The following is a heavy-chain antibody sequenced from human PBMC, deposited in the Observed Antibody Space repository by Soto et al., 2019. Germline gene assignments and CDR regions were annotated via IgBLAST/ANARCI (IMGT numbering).Heavy chain of an antibody. Sequence: GGSLRLSCAASGFTFSSYAMHWFRQAPGKGLEWVAVISYDGSNKYYADSVKGRFTISRDNSKNTLYLQMNSLRAEDTAVYYCARPSLNSSGWSWFDPWGQGTLVTVSS. V-gene: IGHV3-30-3*01. J-gene: IGHJ5*02. CDR2: ISYDGSNK. CDR1: GFTFSSYA. D-gene: IGHD3-22*01. CDR3: ARPSLNSSGWSWFDP.